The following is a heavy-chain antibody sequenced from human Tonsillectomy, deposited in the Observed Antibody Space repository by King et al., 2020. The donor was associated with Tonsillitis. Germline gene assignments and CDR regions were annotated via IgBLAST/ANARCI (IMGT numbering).Heavy chain of an antibody. J-gene: IGHJ3*02. Sequence: LKESGPTLVKPTQTLTLTCTFSGFSLSTGGVGVGWIRQPPGKALEWLALINWNDVNHYSPSLRSRLTGTKDTSKNQVVLTMTNMDPVDTATYYCAHRASITGDHIGVAFEIWGQGTLVTVSS. CDR1: GFSLSTGGVG. CDR2: INWNDVN. V-gene: IGHV2-5*01. CDR3: AHRASITGDHIGVAFEI. D-gene: IGHD2-21*01.